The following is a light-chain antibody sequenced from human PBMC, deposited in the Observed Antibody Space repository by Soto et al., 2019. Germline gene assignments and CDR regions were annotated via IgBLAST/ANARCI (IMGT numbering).Light chain of an antibody. J-gene: IGKJ5*01. Sequence: DIQMTQSPSSLSASIGDRVSITCRASQGISNYLAWIQQTKGKPPKPLIYAASSLQSGVPSRFRGSGSGTEFTLPISRLQPEDFSIYYCQHYNTYPITFGQGTRLEIK. CDR2: AAS. CDR1: QGISNY. V-gene: IGKV1-16*01. CDR3: QHYNTYPIT.